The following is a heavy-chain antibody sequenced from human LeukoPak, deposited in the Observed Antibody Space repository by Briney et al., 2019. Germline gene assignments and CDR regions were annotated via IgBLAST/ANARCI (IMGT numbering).Heavy chain of an antibody. CDR1: GFTFDDYD. Sequence: PAGSLRLSCAASGFTFDDYDMSWVRQVPGKGLEWVSGINWNSGSTGYADSVKGRFTISRDNAKSSLYLQMNSLRAEDTALYFCARAKDCSSTTCPFDIWGQGTMVTVSS. D-gene: IGHD2-2*01. CDR2: INWNSGST. CDR3: ARAKDCSSTTCPFDI. V-gene: IGHV3-20*04. J-gene: IGHJ3*02.